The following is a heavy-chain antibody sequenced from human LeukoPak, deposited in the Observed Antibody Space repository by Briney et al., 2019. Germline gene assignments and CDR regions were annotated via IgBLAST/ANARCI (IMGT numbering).Heavy chain of an antibody. CDR3: ARDLSVLYDSSGYPHAFDI. CDR2: INHSGST. D-gene: IGHD3-22*01. CDR1: GGSFSGYY. J-gene: IGHJ3*02. V-gene: IGHV4-34*01. Sequence: SETLSLTCAGYGGSFSGYYWSWIRQPPGKGLEWIGEINHSGSTYYNPSLKSRVTISVDTSKNQFSLKLSSVTAADTAVYYCARDLSVLYDSSGYPHAFDIWGQGTMVTVSS.